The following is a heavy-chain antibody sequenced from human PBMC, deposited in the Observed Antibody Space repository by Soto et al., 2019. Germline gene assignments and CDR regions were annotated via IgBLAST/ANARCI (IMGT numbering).Heavy chain of an antibody. J-gene: IGHJ4*02. CDR2: ISSSGSTI. D-gene: IGHD3-10*01. V-gene: IGHV3-11*01. Sequence: GGALRLSCAASGFTFSDYYMSWIRQAPGKGLEWVSYISSSGSTIYYADSVKGRFTISRDNAKNSLYLQMNSLRAEDTAVYYCARKRITMVRGVPGGPNDWGQGTLVTVAS. CDR1: GFTFSDYY. CDR3: ARKRITMVRGVPGGPND.